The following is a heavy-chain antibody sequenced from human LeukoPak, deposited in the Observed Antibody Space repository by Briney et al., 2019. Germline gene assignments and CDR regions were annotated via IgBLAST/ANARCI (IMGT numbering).Heavy chain of an antibody. Sequence: GGSLRLSCAASGFTFSSYAMSWVRQAPGKGLEWVSAISGSGGSTYYADSVKGRFTISRDNSKNTLYLQMNSLRAEDTAVYYCAKAGIVVVVAATLYDYWGQGTLVTVSS. V-gene: IGHV3-23*01. J-gene: IGHJ4*02. CDR1: GFTFSSYA. D-gene: IGHD2-15*01. CDR2: ISGSGGST. CDR3: AKAGIVVVVAATLYDY.